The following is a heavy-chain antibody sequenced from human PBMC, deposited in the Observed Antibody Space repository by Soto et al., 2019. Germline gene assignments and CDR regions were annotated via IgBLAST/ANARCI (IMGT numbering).Heavy chain of an antibody. V-gene: IGHV4-31*03. Sequence: SETLSLTCTVSGGSISSGGYYWSWIRQHPGKGLEWIGYIYYSGSTYYNPSLKSRVTISVDTSKNQFSLKLSSVTAADTAVYYCARDHDSSNLDVWGKGTTVTVSS. CDR1: GGSISSGGYY. CDR2: IYYSGST. D-gene: IGHD6-13*01. CDR3: ARDHDSSNLDV. J-gene: IGHJ6*04.